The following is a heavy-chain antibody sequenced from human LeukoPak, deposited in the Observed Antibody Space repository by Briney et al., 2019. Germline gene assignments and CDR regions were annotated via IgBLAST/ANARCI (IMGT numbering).Heavy chain of an antibody. V-gene: IGHV1-46*01. Sequence: ASVKVSCKASGYTFTSYYMNWVRQAPGQGLEWMGIINPSGGSTSYAQKFQGRVTMTRDMSTSTAYMELSSLRSEDTAVYYCARGYCTNGVCYTTFDYWGQGTLVTVSS. CDR3: ARGYCTNGVCYTTFDY. J-gene: IGHJ4*02. CDR2: INPSGGST. D-gene: IGHD2-8*01. CDR1: GYTFTSYY.